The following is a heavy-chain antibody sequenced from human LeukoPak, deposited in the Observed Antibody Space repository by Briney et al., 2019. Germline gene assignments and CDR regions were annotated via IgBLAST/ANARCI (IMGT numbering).Heavy chain of an antibody. CDR1: GDSVSSSSAA. D-gene: IGHD1-1*01. CDR2: TYYRSKWYN. V-gene: IGHV6-1*01. J-gene: IGHJ6*02. CDR3: ARDPNGRSNYYYYGMDV. Sequence: SQTLSLTCAISGDSVSSSSAAWNWIRQSPSRGLEWLGRTYYRSKWYNDYAVSVKSRITINPDTSKNQFSLQLNSVTPEDTAVYYCARDPNGRSNYYYYGMDVWGQGTTVTVSS.